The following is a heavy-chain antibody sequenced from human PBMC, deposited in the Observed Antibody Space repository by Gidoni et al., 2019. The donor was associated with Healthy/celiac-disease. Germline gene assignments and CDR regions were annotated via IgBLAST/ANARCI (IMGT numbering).Heavy chain of an antibody. CDR3: AKLMVRGVIISLSSTIDY. CDR1: GFTFSSYA. V-gene: IGHV3-23*01. CDR2: ISGSGGST. Sequence: EVQLLESGGGLVQPGGSLRLSCAASGFTFSSYAMSWVRQAPGKGLEWVSAISGSGGSTYYADSVKGRFTISRDNSKNTLYLQMNSLRAEDTAVYYCAKLMVRGVIISLSSTIDYWGQGTLVTVSS. D-gene: IGHD3-10*01. J-gene: IGHJ4*02.